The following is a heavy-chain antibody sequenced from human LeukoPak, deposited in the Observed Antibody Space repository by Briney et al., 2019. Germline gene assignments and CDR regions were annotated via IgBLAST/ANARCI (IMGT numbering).Heavy chain of an antibody. J-gene: IGHJ4*02. CDR1: GYTFTGYY. CDR3: ARDGYYDSSGYFSVLHY. D-gene: IGHD3-22*01. Sequence: ASVKVSCKASGYTFTGYYMHWVRQAPGQGLEWVGWINPNSGGTNYAQKFQGRVTMTRDTSISTAYMELSRLRSDDTAVYYCARDGYYDSSGYFSVLHYWGQGTLVTVSS. CDR2: INPNSGGT. V-gene: IGHV1-2*02.